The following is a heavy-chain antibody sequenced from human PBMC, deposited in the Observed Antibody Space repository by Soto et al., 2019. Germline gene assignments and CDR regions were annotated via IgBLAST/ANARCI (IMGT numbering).Heavy chain of an antibody. D-gene: IGHD3-16*02. CDR3: ARGKLSDYVWGSYRYHFDY. CDR1: GGSVSSGSYY. J-gene: IGHJ4*02. V-gene: IGHV4-39*07. Sequence: SETLSLTCTVSGGSVSSGSYYWSWIRQPPGKGLEWIGEINHSGSTNYNPSLKSRVTISVDTSKNQFSLKLSSVTAADTAVYYCARGKLSDYVWGSYRYHFDYWGQGTVVTVSS. CDR2: INHSGST.